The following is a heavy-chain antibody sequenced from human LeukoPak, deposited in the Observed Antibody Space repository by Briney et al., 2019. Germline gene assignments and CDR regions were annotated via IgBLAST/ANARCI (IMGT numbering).Heavy chain of an antibody. J-gene: IGHJ4*02. Sequence: SETLSLTCAVYGGSFSGYYWSWIRQPPGKGLEWIGEINHSGSTNYNPSLKSRVTISVDTSKNQFSLKLSSVTAADTAVYYCVRRGVNRHGAAFDYWGQGTLVTVSS. V-gene: IGHV4-34*01. CDR3: VRRGVNRHGAAFDY. D-gene: IGHD3-3*01. CDR1: GGSFSGYY. CDR2: INHSGST.